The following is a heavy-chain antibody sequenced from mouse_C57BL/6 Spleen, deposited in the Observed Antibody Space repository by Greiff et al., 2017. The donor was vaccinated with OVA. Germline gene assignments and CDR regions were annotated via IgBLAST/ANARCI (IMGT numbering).Heavy chain of an antibody. Sequence: EVKVVESGGGLVKPGGSLKLSCAASGFTFSSYAMSWVRQTPEKRLEWVATISDGGSYTYYPDNVKGRFTISRDNATNNLYLQMSHLKSEDTAMYYCARENYGYFDYWGQGTTLTVSS. CDR2: ISDGGSYT. CDR1: GFTFSSYA. V-gene: IGHV5-4*01. D-gene: IGHD1-1*01. J-gene: IGHJ2*01. CDR3: ARENYGYFDY.